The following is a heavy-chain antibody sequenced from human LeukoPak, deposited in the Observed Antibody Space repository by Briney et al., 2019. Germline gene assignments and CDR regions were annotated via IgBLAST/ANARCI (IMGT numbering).Heavy chain of an antibody. CDR3: ARGDCSSTICYSPMDV. V-gene: IGHV4-39*07. CDR2: IYYSGST. D-gene: IGHD2-2*01. CDR1: GGSISSSSYY. J-gene: IGHJ6*03. Sequence: TSETLSLTCTVSGGSISSSSYYWGWIRQPPGKGLEWIGSIYYSGSTYYNPSLKSRVTISVDTSKNQFSLKVNSVTAADTALYYCARGDCSSTICYSPMDVWGKGTTVTVSS.